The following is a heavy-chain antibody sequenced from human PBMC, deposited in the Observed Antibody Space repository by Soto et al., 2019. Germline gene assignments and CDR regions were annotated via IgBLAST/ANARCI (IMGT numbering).Heavy chain of an antibody. Sequence: QVQLVQSGDELRKPGSSVKVSCKASGYIFVNYGIAWVRQAPGQGLEWMGWISPYSGNTHYASKGQGRRTRTTDTSRSTANVDRGSLTSDETAVYYCAMVDNDVTPTPQDVWGQGTTVTVSS. CDR2: ISPYSGNT. J-gene: IGHJ6*02. CDR1: GYIFVNYG. V-gene: IGHV1-18*01. D-gene: IGHD5-12*01. CDR3: AMVDNDVTPTPQDV.